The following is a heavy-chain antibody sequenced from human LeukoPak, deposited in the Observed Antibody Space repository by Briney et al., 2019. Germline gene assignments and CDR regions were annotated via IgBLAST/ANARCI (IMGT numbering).Heavy chain of an antibody. Sequence: GASVKVSCKASGYTLTELSMHWVRQAPGKGLEWMGGFDPEDGETIYAQKFQGRVTMTEDTSTDTAYMELSRLRSEDTAVYYCATLTAEGLYCTNGVCLYFDYRGQGTLVTVSS. CDR2: FDPEDGET. CDR3: ATLTAEGLYCTNGVCLYFDY. J-gene: IGHJ4*02. V-gene: IGHV1-24*01. D-gene: IGHD2-8*01. CDR1: GYTLTELS.